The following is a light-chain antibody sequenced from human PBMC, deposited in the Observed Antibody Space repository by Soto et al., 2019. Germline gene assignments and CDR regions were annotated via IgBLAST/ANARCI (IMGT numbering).Light chain of an antibody. CDR2: DVS. Sequence: QSALTQPASVSGSPGQSIAISCTGTSSDVGGYNSASWYQQHPGKAPKLLIYDVSNRPSGVSNRFSGSKSGNTASLPISGLQAEDEADYYCSSYSTGGSYVFGTGTKVTVL. CDR3: SSYSTGGSYV. V-gene: IGLV2-14*03. CDR1: SSDVGGYNS. J-gene: IGLJ1*01.